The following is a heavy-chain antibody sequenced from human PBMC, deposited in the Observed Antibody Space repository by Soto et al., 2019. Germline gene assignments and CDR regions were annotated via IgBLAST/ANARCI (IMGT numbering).Heavy chain of an antibody. CDR2: IKTDGSDT. V-gene: IGHV3-74*01. Sequence: EVQLVESGGGLVQPGGSLRLSCAASGFTFSSYWMHWVRQSPGKGLVWVSRIKTDGSDTHYADSVKGRFTISRDNAKNTLYLQLNSLRDEDTAVYYCARPRTSDWDYALWGQGTMVIVSS. J-gene: IGHJ3*01. CDR1: GFTFSSYW. D-gene: IGHD3-16*01. CDR3: ARPRTSDWDYAL.